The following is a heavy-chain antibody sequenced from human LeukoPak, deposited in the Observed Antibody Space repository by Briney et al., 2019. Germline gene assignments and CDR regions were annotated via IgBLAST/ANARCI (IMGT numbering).Heavy chain of an antibody. CDR2: IIPIFGTA. CDR3: ARGVLRSSSWYLLRDYYYYMDV. Sequence: SVKVSCKASGGTFSSYAISWVRQAPGQGLEWMGGIIPIFGTANYAQKFQGRVTITADKSTSTAYMELSSLRSEDTAVYYCARGVLRSSSWYLLRDYYYYMDVWGKGTTVTISS. D-gene: IGHD6-13*01. V-gene: IGHV1-69*06. CDR1: GGTFSSYA. J-gene: IGHJ6*03.